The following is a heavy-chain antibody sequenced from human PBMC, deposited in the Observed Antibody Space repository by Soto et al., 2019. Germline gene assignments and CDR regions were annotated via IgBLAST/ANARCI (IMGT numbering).Heavy chain of an antibody. CDR1: GFTFSRDG. Sequence: PGGSLRLSCAASGFTFSRDGMSWVRQAPGKGLEWDSLITDNGGSTYYADSVKGRFTISRDNTKNTLFLQMNSLRAEDTAVYYCAKERPTTTAFHYGGQGALVTVSS. V-gene: IGHV3-23*01. D-gene: IGHD4-17*01. CDR3: AKERPTTTAFHY. J-gene: IGHJ4*02. CDR2: ITDNGGST.